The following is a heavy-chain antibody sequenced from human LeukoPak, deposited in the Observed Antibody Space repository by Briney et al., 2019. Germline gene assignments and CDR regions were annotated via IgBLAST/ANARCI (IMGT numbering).Heavy chain of an antibody. CDR3: AKHYGPGYRYFDY. D-gene: IGHD3-10*01. CDR1: GFTFSSYA. CDR2: ISGSGGST. Sequence: PGGSLRLSCAASGFTFSSYAMSWVRQAPGKGLEWVSSISGSGGSTYYADSVKGRFTISRDNSKNTLYLQMNSLTADDTAVYYCAKHYGPGYRYFDYCGQGTLVTVSS. V-gene: IGHV3-23*01. J-gene: IGHJ4*02.